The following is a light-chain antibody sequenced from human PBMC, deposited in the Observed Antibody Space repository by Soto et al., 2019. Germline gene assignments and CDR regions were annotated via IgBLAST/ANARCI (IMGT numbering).Light chain of an antibody. J-gene: IGKJ1*01. V-gene: IGKV1-39*01. Sequence: DIQMPQSPSSLSASVGDTVTITCRPSQSISSYLNWYQQRPGRAPNLLIYAASSLQSGVPSRFSGSGSGTDFTLTISSLQPEDFATYYCQQSYTSPPTFGQGTKVEVK. CDR2: AAS. CDR3: QQSYTSPPT. CDR1: QSISSY.